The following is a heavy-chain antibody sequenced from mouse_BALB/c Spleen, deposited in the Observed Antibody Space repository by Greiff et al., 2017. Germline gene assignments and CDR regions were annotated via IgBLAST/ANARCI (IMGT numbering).Heavy chain of an antibody. Sequence: EVMLVESGGGLVKPGGSLKLSCAASGFTFSSYAMSWVRQTPEKRLEWVASISSGGSTYYPDSVKGRFTISRDNARNILYLQMSSLRSEDTAMYYCARGPYGNYEGYAMDYWGQGTSVTVSS. CDR3: ARGPYGNYEGYAMDY. CDR2: ISSGGST. V-gene: IGHV5-6-5*01. D-gene: IGHD2-10*02. J-gene: IGHJ4*01. CDR1: GFTFSSYA.